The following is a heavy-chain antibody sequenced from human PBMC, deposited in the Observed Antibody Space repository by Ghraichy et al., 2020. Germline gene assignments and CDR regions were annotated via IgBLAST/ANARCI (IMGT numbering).Heavy chain of an antibody. J-gene: IGHJ5*02. V-gene: IGHV1-2*02. CDR3: ARGKAPTRDQSKYQSWLDP. CDR1: GYTFTGYC. D-gene: IGHD2-2*01. Sequence: ASVKVSCKSSGYTFTGYCIHWVRQAPGQGLEWMGWINPNSGGTNYAQKFQGRVTMTRDTSISTAYMDLSRLRSDDTAVYYCARGKAPTRDQSKYQSWLDPWGQGTLVSVSS. CDR2: INPNSGGT.